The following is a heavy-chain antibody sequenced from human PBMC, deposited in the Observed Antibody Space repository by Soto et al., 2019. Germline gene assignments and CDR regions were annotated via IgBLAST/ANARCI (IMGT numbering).Heavy chain of an antibody. CDR3: VRDSGNGWKDY. V-gene: IGHV4-4*02. D-gene: IGHD6-19*01. Sequence: QVQLQESGPGLVKPSGTLSLTCAVSGGSISSTNWWNWVRQPPGKGLEWIGEIDHSGSTNYNPSLKSRGTMSVDKPKDKFALKLSSVTAADTAVYYCVRDSGNGWKDYWGQGTLVTVSS. CDR1: GGSISSTNW. J-gene: IGHJ4*02. CDR2: IDHSGST.